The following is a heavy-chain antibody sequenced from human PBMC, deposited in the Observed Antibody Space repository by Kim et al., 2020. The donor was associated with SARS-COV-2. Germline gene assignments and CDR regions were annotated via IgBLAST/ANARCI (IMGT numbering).Heavy chain of an antibody. D-gene: IGHD3-22*01. CDR3: ARVGGSSGYYSFDY. J-gene: IGHJ4*02. CDR2: ISYDGSNK. CDR1: GFTFSSYG. Sequence: GGSLRLSCAASGFTFSSYGMHWVRQAPGKGLEWVAVISYDGSNKYYADSVKGRFTISRDNSKNTLYLQMNSLRAEDTAVYYCARVGGSSGYYSFDYWGQGSLVTVS. V-gene: IGHV3-33*05.